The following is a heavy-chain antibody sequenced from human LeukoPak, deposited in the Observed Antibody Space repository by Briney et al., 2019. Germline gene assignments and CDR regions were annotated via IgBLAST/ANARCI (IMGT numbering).Heavy chain of an antibody. Sequence: SGPTLVKRTQTLTLTCTLSGFSPGTSGVGVGCIRQPPGKALEWLALIYWDDDKRYSPSLKSRLTITKDTSKNQVVLTMTNMDPLDTTTHYCAHRQRTTSWYEVNWFDPWGQGTLVTVSS. CDR2: IYWDDDK. CDR3: AHRQRTTSWYEVNWFDP. J-gene: IGHJ5*02. V-gene: IGHV2-5*02. D-gene: IGHD6-13*01. CDR1: GFSPGTSGVG.